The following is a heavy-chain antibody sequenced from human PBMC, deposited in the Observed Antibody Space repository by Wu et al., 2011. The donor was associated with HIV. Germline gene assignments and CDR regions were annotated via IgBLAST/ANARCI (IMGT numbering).Heavy chain of an antibody. CDR3: ARVRRDFWSGADAFDI. CDR1: GHTFTSAH. Sequence: QVQLVQSGAEVKKPGASVKISCKSSGHTFTSAHMHWARQAPGQGLQWMGIINPSGGNTNYAQKFQGRVTMTTDTSTKTAYMELRSLRSDDTAVYYCARVRRDFWSGADAFDIWGRGTSGHRLF. V-gene: IGHV1-46*01. D-gene: IGHD3-3*01. CDR2: INPSGGNT. J-gene: IGHJ3*02.